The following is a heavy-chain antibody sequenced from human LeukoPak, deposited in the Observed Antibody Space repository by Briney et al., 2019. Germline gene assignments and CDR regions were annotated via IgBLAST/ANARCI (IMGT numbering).Heavy chain of an antibody. J-gene: IGHJ6*02. D-gene: IGHD2/OR15-2a*01. CDR1: VGSISSHY. CDR3: ASVPNAGYFEWAQGMDV. Sequence: SETLSLTCTVSVGSISSHYWSWIRQPPGKGLEWIGYIYYSGSTNSNPSLKNRVTISIDTSKNQFSLKLSSVTAADTAMYYCASVPNAGYFEWAQGMDVWGQGTTVTVSS. V-gene: IGHV4-59*11. CDR2: IYYSGST.